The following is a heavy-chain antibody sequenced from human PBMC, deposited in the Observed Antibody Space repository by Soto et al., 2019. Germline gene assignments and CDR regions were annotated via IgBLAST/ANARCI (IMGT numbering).Heavy chain of an antibody. Sequence: QVQLVESGGGVVQPGRSLRLSCAASGFTFSSYGMHWVRQAPGKGLEWVAVIWYDGSNKYYADPVKGRFTISRDNSKNTLYLQMNSLRAEDTAVYYCARDTIPRGLFGVVTYYFDYWGQGTLVTVSS. D-gene: IGHD3-3*01. CDR1: GFTFSSYG. CDR3: ARDTIPRGLFGVVTYYFDY. J-gene: IGHJ4*02. CDR2: IWYDGSNK. V-gene: IGHV3-33*01.